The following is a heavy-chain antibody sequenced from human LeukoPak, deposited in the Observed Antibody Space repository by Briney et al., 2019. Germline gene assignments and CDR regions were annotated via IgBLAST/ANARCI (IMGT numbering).Heavy chain of an antibody. V-gene: IGHV4-4*07. Sequence: SETLSLTCTVSGGSISSYYWSWIRQPAGKGLEWIGRIYTSGSTNYNPSLKSRVTMPVDTSKNQFSLKLSSVTAADTAVYYCAGYDSSGYYYPSFDYWGQGTLVTVSS. D-gene: IGHD3-22*01. CDR3: AGYDSSGYYYPSFDY. CDR1: GGSISSYY. CDR2: IYTSGST. J-gene: IGHJ4*02.